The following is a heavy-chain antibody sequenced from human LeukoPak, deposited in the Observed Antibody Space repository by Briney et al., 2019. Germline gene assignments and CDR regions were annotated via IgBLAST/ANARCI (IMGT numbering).Heavy chain of an antibody. CDR1: GGSISRSGHY. V-gene: IGHV4-39*01. J-gene: IGHJ5*02. D-gene: IGHD4-17*01. Sequence: SETLPLTCSVSGGSISRSGHYWGWIRQPPGKGLEWVASIHYTGSTYYNPPLKSRVTMSVDTSQNQFSLKLSSVTAADTAVYYCARRGFYGDYGYNWFDPWGQGTLVTVSS. CDR2: IHYTGST. CDR3: ARRGFYGDYGYNWFDP.